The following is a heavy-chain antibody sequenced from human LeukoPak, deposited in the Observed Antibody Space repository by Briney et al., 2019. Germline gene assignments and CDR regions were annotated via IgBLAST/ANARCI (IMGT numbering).Heavy chain of an antibody. CDR3: VRVPPDYNDLHDALDL. CDR2: MYHSGST. D-gene: IGHD4-17*01. CDR1: NYSISTDYY. J-gene: IGHJ3*01. V-gene: IGHV4-38-2*02. Sequence: SETLSLTCTVSNYSISTDYYWGWIRQPPGKGLEWIGTMYHSGSTYYNPSLKSRVTMSIDMSKNQFSLRLTSVTAADTAVYYCVRVPPDYNDLHDALDLRGQGTVVTVSS.